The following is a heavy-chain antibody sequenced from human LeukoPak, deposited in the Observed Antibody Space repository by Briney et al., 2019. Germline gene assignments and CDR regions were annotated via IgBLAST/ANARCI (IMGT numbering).Heavy chain of an antibody. CDR2: ISGSGGST. CDR3: AKSPKEMATNYFDY. CDR1: GFTFSSYA. J-gene: IGHJ4*02. V-gene: IGHV3-23*01. Sequence: TGGSLRLSCAASGFTFSSYAMSWVRQAPGKGLEWVSAISGSGGSTYYADSVKGRFTISRDNSKNTLYLQMNSLRAVDTAVYYCAKSPKEMATNYFDYWGQGTLVTVSS. D-gene: IGHD5-24*01.